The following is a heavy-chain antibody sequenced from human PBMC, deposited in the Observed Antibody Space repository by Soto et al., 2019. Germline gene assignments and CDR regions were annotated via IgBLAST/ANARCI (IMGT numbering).Heavy chain of an antibody. J-gene: IGHJ6*02. D-gene: IGHD6-13*01. CDR2: ISAYNGNT. CDR3: ATLIAAAGTSHYYNYGMDV. CDR1: GYTFTSYG. V-gene: IGHV1-18*04. Sequence: QVQLVQSGAEVKKPGASVKVSCKASGYTFTSYGISWVRQAPGQGLEWMGWISAYNGNTNYAQKLQGRVTMTTDTSTSTSYMELRSLRSDDTAVYYCATLIAAAGTSHYYNYGMDVWGQWTTVTVSS.